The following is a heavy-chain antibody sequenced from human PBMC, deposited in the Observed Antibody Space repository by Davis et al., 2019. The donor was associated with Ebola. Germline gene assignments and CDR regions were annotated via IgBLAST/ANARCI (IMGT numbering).Heavy chain of an antibody. CDR1: GFTFSSYE. Sequence: GGSLRLSCAASGFTFSSYEMNWVRQAPGKGLEWVSYISSSGSTIYYADSVKGRFTISRDNAKNSLYLQMNSLRAEDTAVYYCARDHLTYYDFWSGYPLTAGGMDVWGQGTTVTVSS. CDR3: ARDHLTYYDFWSGYPLTAGGMDV. J-gene: IGHJ6*02. D-gene: IGHD3-3*01. V-gene: IGHV3-48*03. CDR2: ISSSGSTI.